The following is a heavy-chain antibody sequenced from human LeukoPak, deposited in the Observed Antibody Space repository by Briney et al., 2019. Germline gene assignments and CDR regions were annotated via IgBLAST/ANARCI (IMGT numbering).Heavy chain of an antibody. D-gene: IGHD6-19*01. Sequence: GGSLRLSCAGSGFTFDDYAMHWVRQAPGKGLEWVSSISWNSGKIAYADSVKGRFTMSRDNAKNALYLQMNSLRPEDTAFYYCAKDFIAVTGGIDFWGRGTLVTVSA. J-gene: IGHJ4*02. V-gene: IGHV3-9*01. CDR1: GFTFDDYA. CDR3: AKDFIAVTGGIDF. CDR2: ISWNSGKI.